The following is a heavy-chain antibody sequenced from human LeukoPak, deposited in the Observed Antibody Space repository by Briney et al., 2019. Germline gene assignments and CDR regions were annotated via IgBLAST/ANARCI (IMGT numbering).Heavy chain of an antibody. Sequence: GGSLRLSCAASGFTFSSYAMHWVRQAPGKGLEWVAVISYDGSNKYYADSVKGRFTISRDNTKSTLYLQMNSLRAEDTAIYYCARVVGSGWPYYFDYWGQGTLVTVSS. CDR1: GFTFSSYA. CDR2: ISYDGSNK. J-gene: IGHJ4*02. D-gene: IGHD6-19*01. V-gene: IGHV3-30-3*01. CDR3: ARVVGSGWPYYFDY.